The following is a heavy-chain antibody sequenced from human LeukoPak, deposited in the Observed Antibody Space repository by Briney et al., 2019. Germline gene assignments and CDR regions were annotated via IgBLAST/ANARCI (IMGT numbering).Heavy chain of an antibody. V-gene: IGHV4-34*01. J-gene: IGHJ4*02. CDR2: INHSGST. CDR1: GGSFSGYY. CDR3: ARDGWKNLRRYYFDY. D-gene: IGHD1/OR15-1a*01. Sequence: SETLSLTCAVYGGSFSGYYWSWIRQPPGKGLEWIGEINHSGSTNYNPSLKSRVTISVDTSKSQFSLKLSSVTAADTAAYYCARDGWKNLRRYYFDYWGQGTLVTVSS.